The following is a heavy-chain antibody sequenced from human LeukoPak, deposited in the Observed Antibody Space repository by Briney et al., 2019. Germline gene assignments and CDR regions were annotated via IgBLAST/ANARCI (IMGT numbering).Heavy chain of an antibody. CDR1: GFTFSSFT. Sequence: QAGGSLRLSCAASGFTFSSFTMSWVRQAPGKGLEWVSAISDSGDSTYYADSVKGRFTISSDNSKNTLYLQMNSLRAEDTAVYYCARDTGGRSMDVWGQGTTVTVSS. D-gene: IGHD2-8*02. J-gene: IGHJ6*02. CDR3: ARDTGGRSMDV. CDR2: ISDSGDST. V-gene: IGHV3-23*01.